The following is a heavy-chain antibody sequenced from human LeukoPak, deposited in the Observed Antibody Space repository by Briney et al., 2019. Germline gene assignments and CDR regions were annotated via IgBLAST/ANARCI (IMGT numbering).Heavy chain of an antibody. CDR1: GVSISNYY. CDR3: ARETMTSDAFDI. V-gene: IGHV4-59*01. J-gene: IGHJ3*02. Sequence: SETLSLTCTVSGVSISNYYWSWIRQPPGKGLEWIGYIYYSGSTNYNPSLKSRVTISVDTSKNQFSLKLSSVTAADTAVYYCARETMTSDAFDIWGQGTMVTVSS. CDR2: IYYSGST. D-gene: IGHD3-22*01.